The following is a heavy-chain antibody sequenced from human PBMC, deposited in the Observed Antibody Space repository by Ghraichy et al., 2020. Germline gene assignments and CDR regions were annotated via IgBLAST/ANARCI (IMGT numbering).Heavy chain of an antibody. J-gene: IGHJ4*02. Sequence: GSLSLTCTVSGGSISSSSYYWGWIRQPPGKGLEWIGSIYYSGSTYYNPSLKSRVTISVDTSKNQFSLKLSSVTAADTAVYYCARLDVTYYYDSSGYYPGGYWGQGTLVTVSS. CDR3: ARLDVTYYYDSSGYYPGGY. V-gene: IGHV4-39*01. CDR2: IYYSGST. D-gene: IGHD3-22*01. CDR1: GGSISSSSYY.